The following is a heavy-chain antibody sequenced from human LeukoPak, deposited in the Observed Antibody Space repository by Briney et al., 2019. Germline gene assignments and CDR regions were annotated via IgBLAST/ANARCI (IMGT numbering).Heavy chain of an antibody. CDR1: GATVNSYH. CDR3: ARVSGSLSRPFDY. J-gene: IGHJ4*02. Sequence: SETLSLTCTVSGATVNSYHWTWIRQPPGKGLEWIGYIYYSGSTNYNPSLKSRVTISVDTSKNQFSLKLSSVTAADTAVYYCARVSGSLSRPFDYWGQGTLVTVSS. CDR2: IYYSGST. V-gene: IGHV4-59*02. D-gene: IGHD1-26*01.